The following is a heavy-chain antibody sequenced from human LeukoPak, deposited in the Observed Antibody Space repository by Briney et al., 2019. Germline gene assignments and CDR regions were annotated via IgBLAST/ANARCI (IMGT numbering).Heavy chain of an antibody. D-gene: IGHD5-18*01. CDR1: GFTFDDYG. V-gene: IGHV3-20*04. CDR2: INWNGGST. J-gene: IGHJ6*03. CDR3: ARDGQMGYSYGYYYYYYMDV. Sequence: RPGGSLRLSCAASGFTFDDYGMSWVRQAPGKGLEWVSGINWNGGSTGYADSVKGRFTISRDNAKNSLYLQMNSLRAEDTALYYCARDGQMGYSYGYYYYYYMDVWGKGTTVTVSS.